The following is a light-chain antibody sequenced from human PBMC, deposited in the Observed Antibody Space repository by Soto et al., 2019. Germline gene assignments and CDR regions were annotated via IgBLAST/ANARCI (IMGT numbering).Light chain of an antibody. J-gene: IGLJ2*01. Sequence: QSVLTQPASVSGSPGQSITISCTGSSSDVGSYNLVSWYQQHPGKAPKLMIYEGSKWPSGVSNRFSGSISGNTASLTISGLQAEDEADYYCCSYAASSPVVFGGGTKVTVL. CDR1: SSDVGSYNL. CDR2: EGS. V-gene: IGLV2-23*01. CDR3: CSYAASSPVV.